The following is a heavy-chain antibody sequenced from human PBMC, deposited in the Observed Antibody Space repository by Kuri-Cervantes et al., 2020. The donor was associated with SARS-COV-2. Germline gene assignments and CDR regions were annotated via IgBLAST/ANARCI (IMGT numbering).Heavy chain of an antibody. J-gene: IGHJ3*01. D-gene: IGHD2-2*01. Sequence: LSLTCAASGFTFDDYGMSWVRQAPGKGLEWVSGINWNGGSTGYADSVKGRFTISRDNAKNSLYLQMNSLRAEDTAVYYCARDHCSSTSCYLWGQGTMVTVSS. CDR1: GFTFDDYG. CDR2: INWNGGST. V-gene: IGHV3-20*04. CDR3: ARDHCSSTSCYL.